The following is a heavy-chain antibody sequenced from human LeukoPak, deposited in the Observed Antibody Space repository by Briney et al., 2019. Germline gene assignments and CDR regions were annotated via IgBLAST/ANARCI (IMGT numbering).Heavy chain of an antibody. D-gene: IGHD6-13*01. V-gene: IGHV3-30*18. CDR1: GFTFSDYG. Sequence: GGSLRLSCAASGFTFSDYGMHWVRQAPGKGLEWVAVIANDGRDKKYADSVRGRFTISRDNSKNTVYLQMNSLRAEDMAVFYCVKDMKIKAAGYYVDYWGQGTLVTVSS. CDR2: IANDGRDK. CDR3: VKDMKIKAAGYYVDY. J-gene: IGHJ4*02.